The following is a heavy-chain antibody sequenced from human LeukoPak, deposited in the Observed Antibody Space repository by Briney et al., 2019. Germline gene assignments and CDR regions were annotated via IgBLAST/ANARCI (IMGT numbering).Heavy chain of an antibody. Sequence: VASVKVSCKASGYTFTSYYMHWVRQAPGQGLEWMGIINPSGGSTNYAQKFQGRVTITRDTSTSTVYMELSSLRSEDTAVYYCARDLGGSYPITRGSFDYWGQGTLVTVSS. J-gene: IGHJ4*02. CDR2: INPSGGST. CDR3: ARDLGGSYPITRGSFDY. D-gene: IGHD1-26*01. CDR1: GYTFTSYY. V-gene: IGHV1-46*01.